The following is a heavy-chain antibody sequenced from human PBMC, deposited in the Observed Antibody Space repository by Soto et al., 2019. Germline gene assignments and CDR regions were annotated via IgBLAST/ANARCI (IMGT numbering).Heavy chain of an antibody. CDR3: AKVATGTTVDAFEI. CDR2: ISGSGGST. CDR1: GFTFSSYA. V-gene: IGHV3-23*01. J-gene: IGHJ3*02. Sequence: GGSLRLSCAPSGFTFSSYAVRWVRQSPGKGLEWVSAISGSGGSTYYADSVKGRFTISRDNSKNTLYLQMNSLRAEDTGVYFRAKVATGTTVDAFEIWGPGTMVPLPS. D-gene: IGHD4-17*01.